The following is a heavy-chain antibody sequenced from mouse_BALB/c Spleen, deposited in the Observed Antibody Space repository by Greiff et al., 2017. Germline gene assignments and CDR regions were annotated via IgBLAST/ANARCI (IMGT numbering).Heavy chain of an antibody. CDR3: ARGDYYYGSSDAMDC. Sequence: QVQLQQSGAELMKPGASVKISCKATGYTFSSYWIEWVKQRPGHGLEWIGEILPGSGSTNYNEKFKGKATFTADTSSNTAYMQLSSLTSEDSAVYYCARGDYYYGSSDAMDCWGQGTSVTVSS. CDR1: GYTFSSYW. J-gene: IGHJ4*01. CDR2: ILPGSGST. V-gene: IGHV1-9*01. D-gene: IGHD1-1*01.